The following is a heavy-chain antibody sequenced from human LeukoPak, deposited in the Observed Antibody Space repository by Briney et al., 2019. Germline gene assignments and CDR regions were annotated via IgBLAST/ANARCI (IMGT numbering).Heavy chain of an antibody. J-gene: IGHJ4*02. CDR2: IYHSGST. V-gene: IGHV4-30-2*01. Sequence: SETLSLTCTVSGGSISSGGYYWSWIRQPPGKGLEWIGYIYHSGSTYYNPSLKSRVTISVDRSKNQFSLKLSSVTAADTAVYYCARFAQPYDYWSQGTLVTVSS. CDR1: GGSISSGGYY. CDR3: ARFAQPYDY.